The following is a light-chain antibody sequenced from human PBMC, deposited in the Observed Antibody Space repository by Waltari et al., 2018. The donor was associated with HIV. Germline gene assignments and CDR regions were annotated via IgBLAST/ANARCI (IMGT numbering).Light chain of an antibody. V-gene: IGLV1-44*01. CDR2: TNK. Sequence: QSVLTQPPSASGTPGQRVTISCSGSSSNIGSNTVNWYQQLPGTAPKLLIFTNKHRPAGVPDLFSGSKSGTSASLAISGLQSEDEADYYCAAWDDSLNGFVFGTGTKVTVL. J-gene: IGLJ1*01. CDR3: AAWDDSLNGFV. CDR1: SSNIGSNT.